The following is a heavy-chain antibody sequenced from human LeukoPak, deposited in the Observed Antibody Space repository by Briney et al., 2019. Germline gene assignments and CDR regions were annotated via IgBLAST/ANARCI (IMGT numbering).Heavy chain of an antibody. J-gene: IGHJ6*03. CDR3: ARHYYDSSGSYYMDV. Sequence: SETLSLTCAVYGGSFSGYYWSWIRQPPGKGLEWIGEINHSGSTNYNPSLKSRVTISVDTSKNQFSPKLSSVTAADTAVYYCARHYYDSSGSYYMDVWGKGTTVTVSS. V-gene: IGHV4-34*01. CDR1: GGSFSGYY. D-gene: IGHD3-22*01. CDR2: INHSGST.